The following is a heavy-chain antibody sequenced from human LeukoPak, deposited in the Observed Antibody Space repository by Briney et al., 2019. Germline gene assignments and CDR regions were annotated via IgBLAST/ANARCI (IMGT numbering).Heavy chain of an antibody. Sequence: ASVKXSCKASGYTFTSYGIDWVRQAPGQGVEWMGWMSPYNGNTKYAQKVQHRVTITTDTSTSTAYMELRSLRSDDTAVYYCARDNSAQGDDYWGQGTLVTVSS. CDR1: GYTFTSYG. V-gene: IGHV1-18*01. CDR2: MSPYNGNT. J-gene: IGHJ4*02. D-gene: IGHD4-11*01. CDR3: ARDNSAQGDDY.